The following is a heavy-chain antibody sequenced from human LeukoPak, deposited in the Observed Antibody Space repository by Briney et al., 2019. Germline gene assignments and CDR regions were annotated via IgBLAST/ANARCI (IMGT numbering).Heavy chain of an antibody. D-gene: IGHD3-22*01. CDR1: GGSISSGGYY. Sequence: SQTLSLTCTVSGGSISSGGYYWSWIRQHPGKGLEWIGYIYYSGSTYYNPSLKSRVTISVDTSKNQFSLKLSSVTAADTAVYYCARVIPSGYHVDYWGQGTLVTVSS. V-gene: IGHV4-31*03. CDR2: IYYSGST. J-gene: IGHJ4*02. CDR3: ARVIPSGYHVDY.